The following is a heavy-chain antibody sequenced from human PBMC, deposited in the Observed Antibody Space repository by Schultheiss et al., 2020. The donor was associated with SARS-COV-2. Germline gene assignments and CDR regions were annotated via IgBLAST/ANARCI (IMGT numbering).Heavy chain of an antibody. Sequence: GESLKISCAASGFTFSSYEMNWVRQAPGKGLEWVSTISASSAGTYYADSVKGRFTISRDNSKKILYLQMNSLRAEDTAVYYCAKAGHVVVIARVNWYFDLWGRGTLVTFSS. D-gene: IGHD2-21*01. CDR1: GFTFSSYE. V-gene: IGHV3-23*01. J-gene: IGHJ2*01. CDR3: AKAGHVVVIARVNWYFDL. CDR2: ISASSAGT.